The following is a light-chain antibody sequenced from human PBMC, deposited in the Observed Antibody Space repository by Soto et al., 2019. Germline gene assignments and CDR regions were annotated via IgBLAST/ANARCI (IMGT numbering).Light chain of an antibody. CDR1: ASNIGSNP. CDR3: AAWDDSLNVYF. Sequence: QSVLAQPPSASGTPRQRVTISCSGGASNIGSNPVNWSQQLPGAAPKLLIYSNNQRPSGVPDRFSGSRSGTSASLAISGLQSEDEADYYCAAWDDSLNVYFFGTGTKVTVL. V-gene: IGLV1-44*01. J-gene: IGLJ1*01. CDR2: SNN.